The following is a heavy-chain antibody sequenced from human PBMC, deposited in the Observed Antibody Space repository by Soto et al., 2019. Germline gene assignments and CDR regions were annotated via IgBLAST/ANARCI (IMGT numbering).Heavy chain of an antibody. CDR1: GFTFSSYA. V-gene: IGHV3-23*01. CDR2: ISGYGGST. J-gene: IGHJ4*02. D-gene: IGHD1-1*01. CDR3: AKDLELEVFTAEYLDH. Sequence: EVQLLESGGGLVQPGGSLRLSCAASGFTFSSYAMSWVRQATGKGLEWVSSISGYGGSTYYADSVKGRFTISRDNSKNTLYLQMNSLRAEDTAVYYCAKDLELEVFTAEYLDHWGQGSLVTVSS.